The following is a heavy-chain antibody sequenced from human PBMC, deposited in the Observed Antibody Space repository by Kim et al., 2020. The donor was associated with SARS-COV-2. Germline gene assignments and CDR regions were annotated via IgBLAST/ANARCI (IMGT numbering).Heavy chain of an antibody. V-gene: IGHV1-69*13. Sequence: SVKVSCKASGGTFSSYAISWVRQAPGQGLEWMGGIIPIFGTANYAQKFQGRVTITADESTSTAYMELSSLRSEDTAVYYCARGDGGSHYSYYGMDVWGQGTTVTVSS. CDR2: IIPIFGTA. D-gene: IGHD1-26*01. CDR3: ARGDGGSHYSYYGMDV. J-gene: IGHJ6*02. CDR1: GGTFSSYA.